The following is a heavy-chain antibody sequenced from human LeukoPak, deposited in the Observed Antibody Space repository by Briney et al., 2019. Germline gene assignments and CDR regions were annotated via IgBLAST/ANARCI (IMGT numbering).Heavy chain of an antibody. CDR3: ARGHRSSTWPFDY. Sequence: GGSLRLSCAASGFTFSSYEMNWVRQAPGKGLDWVASISGNGISTYYADSVKGRFTISRDNSQNTLYLQMNSLSAEDTAVYYCARGHRSSTWPFDYWGQGTLVTVSS. CDR1: GFTFSSYE. V-gene: IGHV3-23*01. CDR2: ISGNGIST. D-gene: IGHD2-2*01. J-gene: IGHJ4*02.